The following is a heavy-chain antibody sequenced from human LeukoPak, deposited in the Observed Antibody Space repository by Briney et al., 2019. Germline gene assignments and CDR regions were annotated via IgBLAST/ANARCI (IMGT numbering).Heavy chain of an antibody. CDR3: ARGDYDTSGYKFDY. D-gene: IGHD3-22*01. V-gene: IGHV1-2*06. Sequence: ASVKVSCKASGYTFTGYYMHWVRQAPGQGLEWMERIIPNSGGTNSGQKFQGRLTMTRDTSISTAYMELSRLSSDDTAVYYCARGDYDTSGYKFDYWGQGTLVTVSS. CDR1: GYTFTGYY. CDR2: IIPNSGGT. J-gene: IGHJ4*02.